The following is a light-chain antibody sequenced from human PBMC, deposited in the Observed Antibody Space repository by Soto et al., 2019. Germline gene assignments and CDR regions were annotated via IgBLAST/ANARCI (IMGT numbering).Light chain of an antibody. CDR3: SSYTSSSTRV. CDR2: EVS. V-gene: IGLV2-14*01. CDR1: SSDVGGYNY. J-gene: IGLJ3*02. Sequence: QSALTQPASVSGSPGQSITISCTGTSSDVGGYNYVSWYQQHPVKDPKLMIYEVSNRPSGVSNRFSGSKSGNTASLTISGLQAEDEADYYCSSYTSSSTRVFGGGTKLTVL.